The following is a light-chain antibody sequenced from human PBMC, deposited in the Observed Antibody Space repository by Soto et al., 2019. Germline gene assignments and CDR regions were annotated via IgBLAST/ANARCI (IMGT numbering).Light chain of an antibody. Sequence: DIQRTRCPSRRSASVGDTVTGTCRASQSFSGLVAWYQQKPGEAPKLLIYDASALPRGVPSRFSGSGSGTKFTLTTATLQPDDCPTAYRQQYETFSGTFGPGPKVDIK. CDR2: DAS. V-gene: IGKV1-5*01. CDR1: QSFSGL. CDR3: QQYETFSGT. J-gene: IGKJ1*01.